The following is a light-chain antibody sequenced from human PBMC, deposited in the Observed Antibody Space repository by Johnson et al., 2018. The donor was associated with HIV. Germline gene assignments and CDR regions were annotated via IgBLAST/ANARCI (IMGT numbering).Light chain of an antibody. CDR2: DNN. J-gene: IGLJ1*01. Sequence: QSVLTQPPSVSAAPGQKVTISCSGSSSNIGSNYVSWYQHLPGTAPKLLIYDNNKRPSGIPDRFSGSKSGTSATLGITGLQTGDEADYYCGTWDSSLSADVFGTGTKVTVL. V-gene: IGLV1-51*01. CDR3: GTWDSSLSADV. CDR1: SSNIGSNY.